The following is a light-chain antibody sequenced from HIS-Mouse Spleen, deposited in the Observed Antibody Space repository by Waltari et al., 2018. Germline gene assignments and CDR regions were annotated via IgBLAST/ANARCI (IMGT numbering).Light chain of an antibody. J-gene: IGLJ3*02. V-gene: IGLV2-23*01. CDR1: SIDVGSYNL. CDR3: CSYAGSSTNWV. CDR2: EGS. Sequence: QSALTQPASVSGSPGQSITISCTGTSIDVGSYNLVSWYQQPPGKAPKLMIYEGSKRPSGVSNRFSGSKSGNTASLTISGLQAEDEADYYCCSYAGSSTNWVFGGGTKLTVL.